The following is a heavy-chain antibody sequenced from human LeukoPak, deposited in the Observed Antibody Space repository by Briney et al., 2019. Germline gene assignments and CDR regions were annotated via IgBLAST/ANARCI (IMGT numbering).Heavy chain of an antibody. CDR2: FDPEDGET. CDR1: GYTLTELS. CDR3: ATDPKPYYYDSSGYRGMNY. J-gene: IGHJ4*02. D-gene: IGHD3-22*01. Sequence: ASVKVSCEVSGYTLTELSMHWVRQAPGKGLEWMGGFDPEDGETIYAQKFQGRVTMTEDTSTDTAYMELSSLRSEDTAVYYCATDPKPYYYDSSGYRGMNYWGQGTLVTVSS. V-gene: IGHV1-24*01.